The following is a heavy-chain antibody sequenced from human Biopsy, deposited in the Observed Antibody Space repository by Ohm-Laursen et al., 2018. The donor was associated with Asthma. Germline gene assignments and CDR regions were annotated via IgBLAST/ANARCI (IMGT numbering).Heavy chain of an antibody. CDR1: GYTFNSAG. D-gene: IGHD3-10*01. CDR2: ISVYNGNT. V-gene: IGHV1-18*01. J-gene: IGHJ6*02. Sequence: SSVKVSCKTSGYTFNSAGITWVRQAPGQGLEWMGWISVYNGNTKVAQKLQDRVTMIADTSTSTAYMELRGLRSDDTAVYFCARAVDYSHYYGIDVWGQGTTVTVS. CDR3: ARAVDYSHYYGIDV.